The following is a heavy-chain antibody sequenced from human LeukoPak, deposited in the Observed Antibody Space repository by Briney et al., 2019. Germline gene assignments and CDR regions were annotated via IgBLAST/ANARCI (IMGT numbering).Heavy chain of an antibody. D-gene: IGHD2-15*01. J-gene: IGHJ5*02. V-gene: IGHV3-30*03. CDR3: ASLGYCSGGSCYP. CDR2: ISYDGSNK. CDR1: GFTFSSYG. Sequence: PGGSLRLSCAASGFTFSSYGMHWVRQAPGKGLEWVAVISYDGSNKYYADSVKGRFTISRDNSKNTLYLQMNSLRAEDTAVYYCASLGYCSGGSCYPWGQGTLVTVSS.